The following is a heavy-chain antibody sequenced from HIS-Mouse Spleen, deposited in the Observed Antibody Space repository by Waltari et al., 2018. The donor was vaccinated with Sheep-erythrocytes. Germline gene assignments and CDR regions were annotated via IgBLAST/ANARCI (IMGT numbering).Heavy chain of an antibody. J-gene: IGHJ1*01. D-gene: IGHD2-2*01. Sequence: QVQLVQSGAEVKKPGASVKDSCKASGYTFTGYYMHWVRQAPGQGLEWMGWINPNSGDTSISTAYMELSRLRSDDTAVYYCARGYCSSTSCYGYFQHWGQGTLVTVSS. V-gene: IGHV1-2*02. CDR1: GYTFTGYY. CDR3: ARGYCSSTSCYGYFQH. CDR2: INPNSG.